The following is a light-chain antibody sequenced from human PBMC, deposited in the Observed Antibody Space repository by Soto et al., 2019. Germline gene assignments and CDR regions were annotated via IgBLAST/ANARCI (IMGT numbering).Light chain of an antibody. CDR3: QQYNYLIT. J-gene: IGKJ5*01. V-gene: IGKV3-15*01. CDR1: QSVSSY. CDR2: GAS. Sequence: EIVLTQSPATLSLSPGERATLSCRASQSVSSYLAWYQQKPGQAPRLLMYGASTRATGIPARFSGSGSGTEFTLTITSLQPEDFADYYCQQYNYLITFGQGTRLEIK.